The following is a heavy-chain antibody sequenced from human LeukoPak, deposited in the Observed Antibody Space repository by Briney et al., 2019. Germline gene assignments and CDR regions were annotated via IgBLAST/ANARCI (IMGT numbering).Heavy chain of an antibody. CDR2: ISSSGSYI. J-gene: IGHJ6*03. Sequence: PGGSLRLSCAASGFTFSSYTMKWVRQAPGKGLEWVSSISSSGSYIYYADSVKGRFTISRDNAKNSLYLQMNSLRAEDTAVYYCARGDYGSGRGPYYYYYYMDVWGKGTTVTISS. D-gene: IGHD3-10*01. CDR3: ARGDYGSGRGPYYYYYYMDV. CDR1: GFTFSSYT. V-gene: IGHV3-21*01.